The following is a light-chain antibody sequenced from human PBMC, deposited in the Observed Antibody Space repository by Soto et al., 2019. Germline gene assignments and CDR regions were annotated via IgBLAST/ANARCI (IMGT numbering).Light chain of an antibody. CDR1: MRDVGAYNL. CDR2: EVR. J-gene: IGLJ3*02. CDR3: SEYTAISTLV. Sequence: QSVLTQPASVSGSAGQSITISCSGTMRDVGAYNLVSWYQQHPGTAPKLIIYEVRNRPSGISSRFSGSRSGNTASLTISGLQPEDEGDYYCSEYTAISTLVFGGGTQLTVL. V-gene: IGLV2-14*01.